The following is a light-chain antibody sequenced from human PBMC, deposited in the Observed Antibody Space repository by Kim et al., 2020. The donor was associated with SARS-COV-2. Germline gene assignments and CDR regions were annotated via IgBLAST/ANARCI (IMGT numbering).Light chain of an antibody. V-gene: IGKV1-16*02. Sequence: SESVGDTVTITCRASQGISKFLGWFQQKPGKAPKSLINGAFNLQSGVPSKFSGSESGTNFSLTISNLQPEDFATYYCQQYNSYPYTFGQGTKLEI. CDR1: QGISKF. CDR3: QQYNSYPYT. CDR2: GAF. J-gene: IGKJ2*01.